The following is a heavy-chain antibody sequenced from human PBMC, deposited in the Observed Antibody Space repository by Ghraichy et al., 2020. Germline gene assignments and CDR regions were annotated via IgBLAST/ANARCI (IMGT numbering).Heavy chain of an antibody. V-gene: IGHV3-48*03. J-gene: IGHJ6*03. D-gene: IGHD4-17*01. CDR1: GFTFSSYE. Sequence: SCAASGFTFSSYEMNWVRQAPGKGLEWVSYISSSGSTLYYADSVKGRFTISRDNAKNSLYLQMNSLRAEDTAVYYCARTVYYYYYMDVWGKGTTVTVSS. CDR2: ISSSGSTL. CDR3: ARTVYYYYYMDV.